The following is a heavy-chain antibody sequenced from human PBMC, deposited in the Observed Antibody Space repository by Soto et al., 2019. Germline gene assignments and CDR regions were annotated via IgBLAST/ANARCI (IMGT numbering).Heavy chain of an antibody. Sequence: QVQLVESGGGVVQPGRSLSLSCAASGFTLSEYAVHWVRQAPGKGLEWVALLSYDGSNEKYANSLRGRFTISRDNSKNTVYLQMNRLRVEDTDVYYCVRGNGPWSYLVDHWGQGTLVTVAS. D-gene: IGHD3-10*01. CDR3: VRGNGPWSYLVDH. J-gene: IGHJ4*02. CDR1: GFTLSEYA. V-gene: IGHV3-30-3*01. CDR2: LSYDGSNE.